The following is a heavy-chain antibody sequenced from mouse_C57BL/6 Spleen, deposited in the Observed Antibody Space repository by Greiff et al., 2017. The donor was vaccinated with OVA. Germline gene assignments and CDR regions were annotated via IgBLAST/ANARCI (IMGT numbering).Heavy chain of an antibody. Sequence: EVHLVESGGGLVKPGGSLKLSCAASGFTFSSYAMSWVRQTPEKRLEWVATISDGGSYTYYPDNVKGRFTISRDNAKNNLYLQMSHLKSEDTAMYYCASDYYGTPFAYWGQGTLVTVSA. CDR3: ASDYYGTPFAY. D-gene: IGHD1-1*01. CDR1: GFTFSSYA. CDR2: ISDGGSYT. J-gene: IGHJ3*01. V-gene: IGHV5-4*01.